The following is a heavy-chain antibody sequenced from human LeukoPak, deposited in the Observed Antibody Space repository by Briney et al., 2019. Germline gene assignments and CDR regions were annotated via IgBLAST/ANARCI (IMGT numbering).Heavy chain of an antibody. CDR1: GFTFSSYW. CDR2: INSDGSST. Sequence: GGSLRLSCAASGFTFSSYWMHWVRQAPGKGMVWVSRINSDGSSTSYADSVKGRFTISRDNAKNTLYLQMNSLRAEDTAVYYCAGADYDRRLGYYYGMDVWGQGTTVTVSS. CDR3: AGADYDRRLGYYYGMDV. V-gene: IGHV3-74*01. D-gene: IGHD4-17*01. J-gene: IGHJ6*02.